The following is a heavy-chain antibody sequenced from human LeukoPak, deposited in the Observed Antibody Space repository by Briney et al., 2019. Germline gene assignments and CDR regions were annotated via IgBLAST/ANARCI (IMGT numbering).Heavy chain of an antibody. CDR3: ARGIDGMFDY. CDR2: IKQDGSEK. CDR1: GFTFSSYW. Sequence: GGSLRLSCVASGFTFSSYWMSWVRQAPGKGLEWVANIKQDGSEKYYVDSVKGRFTISRDNAKNSLYLQMNSLRAEDTAVYYCARGIDGMFDYWGQGTLVTVSS. V-gene: IGHV3-7*01. J-gene: IGHJ4*02. D-gene: IGHD1-14*01.